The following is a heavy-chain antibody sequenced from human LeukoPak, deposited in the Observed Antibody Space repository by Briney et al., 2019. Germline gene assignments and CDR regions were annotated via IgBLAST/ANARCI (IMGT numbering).Heavy chain of an antibody. CDR1: GGSLSSYY. J-gene: IGHJ6*02. CDR2: IYYSGST. V-gene: IGHV4-59*01. Sequence: SETLSLTCTVSGGSLSSYYWSWIRQPPGKGLDWIGYIYYSGSTNYNPSLNSRVTISVDTSKNQFSLKLSSVTAADPAVYYCAGPPPNYYYYCMDVWGQGTTVTVSS. CDR3: AGPPPNYYYYCMDV.